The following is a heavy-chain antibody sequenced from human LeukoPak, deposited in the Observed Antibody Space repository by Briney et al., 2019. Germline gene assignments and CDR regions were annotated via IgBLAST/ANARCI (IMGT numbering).Heavy chain of an antibody. CDR2: IAHNGGNT. V-gene: IGHV1-8*01. J-gene: IGHJ4*02. CDR3: ASNQIFGAESFLFD. Sequence: GASENLSCNSSGYTFPLCYIQGVRHPSARGREWRGGIAHNGGNTGYAEKFQGRVTMTRNTSMSTAYMELSSLRSEDTAVYYCASNQIFGAESFLFDWGQGTLVTVSS. CDR1: GYTFPLCY. D-gene: IGHD3-10*01.